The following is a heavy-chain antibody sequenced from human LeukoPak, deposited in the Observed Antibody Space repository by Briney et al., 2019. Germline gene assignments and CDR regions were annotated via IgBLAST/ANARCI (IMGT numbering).Heavy chain of an antibody. CDR2: ITVSGGGT. D-gene: IGHD6-19*01. J-gene: IGHJ4*02. Sequence: WGSLSLSCVASGFTFSSYAMSWVRQAPGKGLEWFSAITVSGGGTFYADSVKGRFTISRDNSKNTLDLQMNRPRAEDTAVYYCAEVRDSSGWYYFDCWGQGTLVTVSS. CDR3: AEVRDSSGWYYFDC. CDR1: GFTFSSYA. V-gene: IGHV3-23*01.